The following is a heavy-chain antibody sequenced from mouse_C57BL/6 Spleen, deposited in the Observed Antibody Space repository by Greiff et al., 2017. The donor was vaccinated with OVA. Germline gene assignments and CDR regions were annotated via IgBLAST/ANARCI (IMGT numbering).Heavy chain of an antibody. J-gene: IGHJ2*01. CDR3: ARRSYDYRYFDY. CDR1: GFTFSDYG. CDR2: ISSGSSTI. V-gene: IGHV5-17*01. D-gene: IGHD2-4*01. Sequence: EVKLMESGGGLVKPGGSLKLSCAASGFTFSDYGMHWVRQAPEKGLEWVAYISSGSSTIYYADTVKGRFNSSRDNAKKTLFLQMTSLRSDDTAMYYCARRSYDYRYFDYWGQGTTLTVSS.